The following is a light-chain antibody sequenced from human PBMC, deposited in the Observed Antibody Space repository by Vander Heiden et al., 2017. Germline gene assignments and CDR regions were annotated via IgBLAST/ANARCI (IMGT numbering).Light chain of an antibody. CDR1: SSNIGNKA. CDR2: DDD. CDR3: AAWDDSLNALV. V-gene: IGLV1-36*01. J-gene: IGLJ3*02. Sequence: QSVLSQPPSLPGPPRQRVTISCSGSSSNIGNKAVNWNQQLPGKAPKLLIYDDDLLPSRVSGRFSGSKSGTSASLDISELQSEDEADYYCAAWDDSLNALVFGGGTKLTVL.